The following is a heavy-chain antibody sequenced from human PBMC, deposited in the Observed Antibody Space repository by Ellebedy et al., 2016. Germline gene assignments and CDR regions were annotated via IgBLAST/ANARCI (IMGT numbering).Heavy chain of an antibody. J-gene: IGHJ6*02. V-gene: IGHV3-7*01. CDR1: GLTFSSFW. CDR2: IKEDGSEK. Sequence: GGSLRLSXAASGLTFSSFWMSWARQAPGKGLEWVANIKEDGSEKYYVDSVKGRFIISRDNAKNSLYLQMNSLRVEDTAVYYCARGRGMGVWGQGTTVTVSS. CDR3: ARGRGMGV.